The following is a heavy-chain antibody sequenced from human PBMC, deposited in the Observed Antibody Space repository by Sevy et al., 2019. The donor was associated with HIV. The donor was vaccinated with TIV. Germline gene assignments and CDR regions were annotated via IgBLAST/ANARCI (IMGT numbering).Heavy chain of an antibody. J-gene: IGHJ3*02. CDR1: GFTFSNAW. CDR3: TTVAQFTAFDI. CDR2: IKSKTDGGTT. Sequence: GGCLRLSCVASGFTFSNAWMSWVRQAPGKGLEWVGRIKSKTDGGTTDYAAPVKGRFTISRDDSKNTLYLQMNSLKTEDTAVYYCTTVAQFTAFDIWGQGTMVTVSS. V-gene: IGHV3-15*01.